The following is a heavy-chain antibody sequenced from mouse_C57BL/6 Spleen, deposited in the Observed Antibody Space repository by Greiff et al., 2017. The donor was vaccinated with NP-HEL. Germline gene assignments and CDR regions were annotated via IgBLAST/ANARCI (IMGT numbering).Heavy chain of an antibody. CDR2: LHPNSGST. Sequence: QVQLQQPGAELVKPGASVKLSCKASGYTFTSYWMHWVKQRPGQGLEWLGMLHPNSGSTNYNEKFKSKATLTVDKSSSTAYMQLSSLTSEDAAVYYCAQLGRNFDYWGQGTTLTVSS. CDR3: AQLGRNFDY. J-gene: IGHJ2*01. V-gene: IGHV1-64*01. CDR1: GYTFTSYW. D-gene: IGHD4-1*02.